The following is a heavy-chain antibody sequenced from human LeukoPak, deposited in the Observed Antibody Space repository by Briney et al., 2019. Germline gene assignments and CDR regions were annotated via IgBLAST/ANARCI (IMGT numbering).Heavy chain of an antibody. V-gene: IGHV3-33*01. CDR3: ARDGDFTKQLATGCFDY. CDR2: IWYDGGNI. CDR1: GFSFSTFV. J-gene: IGHJ4*02. D-gene: IGHD6-13*01. Sequence: PGRSLRLSCAASGFSFSTFVMHWVRQAPGTGLEWVALIWYDGGNIFYADSVNGRFTISRDNSKNTLYLQMNSLRDEDTAVYYCARDGDFTKQLATGCFDYWGQGSLVTVSS.